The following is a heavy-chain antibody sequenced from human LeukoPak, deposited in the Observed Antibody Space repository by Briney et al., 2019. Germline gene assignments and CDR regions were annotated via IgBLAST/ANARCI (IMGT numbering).Heavy chain of an antibody. D-gene: IGHD4-17*01. CDR2: IWYDGSNK. Sequence: PGRSLRLSCAASGFTFSSYGMHWVRQAPGKGLEWVAVIWYDGSNKYYADSVKGRFTISRDNSKNTLYLQMNSLRAEDTAVYYCARDYGDSGPDYWGQGTLVTVSS. CDR3: ARDYGDSGPDY. J-gene: IGHJ4*02. CDR1: GFTFSSYG. V-gene: IGHV3-33*01.